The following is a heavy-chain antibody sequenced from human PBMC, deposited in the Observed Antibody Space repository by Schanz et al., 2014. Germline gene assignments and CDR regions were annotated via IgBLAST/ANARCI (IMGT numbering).Heavy chain of an antibody. CDR2: IIPSLGLA. CDR1: GGTFSDYY. CDR3: ARDRLECGAECYSVEVFEI. D-gene: IGHD2-21*01. Sequence: QVQLVQSGAEVKKPGSSMKVSCKASGGTFSDYYIHWVRQAPGQGLEWMGRIIPSLGLAKYEQKFQDKVTITADTSTTTAYMELRGLRSEDTAVYYCARDRLECGAECYSVEVFEIWGQGTLVIVSS. J-gene: IGHJ4*02. V-gene: IGHV1-69*04.